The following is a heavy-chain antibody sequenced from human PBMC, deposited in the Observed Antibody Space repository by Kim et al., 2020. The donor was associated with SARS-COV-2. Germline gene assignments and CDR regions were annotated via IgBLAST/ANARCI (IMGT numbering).Heavy chain of an antibody. J-gene: IGHJ4*02. Sequence: YRPSFQGQVTISADKSISTAYLQWSSLKASDTAMYYCAVLAAAGTLLFDYWGQGTLVTVSS. V-gene: IGHV5-51*01. D-gene: IGHD6-13*01. CDR3: AVLAAAGTLLFDY.